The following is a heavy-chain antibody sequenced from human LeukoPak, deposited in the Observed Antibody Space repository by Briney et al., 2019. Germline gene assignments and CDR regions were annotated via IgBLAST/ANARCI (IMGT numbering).Heavy chain of an antibody. CDR3: ASPLRGTTAVGFDY. CDR2: ISYDGSNK. J-gene: IGHJ4*02. D-gene: IGHD4-17*01. Sequence: GGSLRLSCAASGFTFSSYAMHWVRQAPGKGLEWVAVISYDGSNKYYADSVKGRFTISRDNSKNTLYQQMNSLRAEDTAVYYCASPLRGTTAVGFDYWGQGTLVTVSS. V-gene: IGHV3-30*03. CDR1: GFTFSSYA.